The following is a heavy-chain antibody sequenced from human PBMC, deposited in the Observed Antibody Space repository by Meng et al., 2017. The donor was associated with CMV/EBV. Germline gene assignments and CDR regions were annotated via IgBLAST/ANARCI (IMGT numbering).Heavy chain of an antibody. D-gene: IGHD2-2*01. CDR1: GYTFTSYA. V-gene: IGHV7-4-1*01. CDR2: INTNTGNP. Sequence: ASVKVSCKASGYTFTSYAMNWVRQAPGQGLEWMGWINTNTGNPTYAQGFTGRFVFSLDTSVSTAYLQICSLKAEDTAVYYCARHVVGEVVPAAIGSDYWGQGTLVTVSS. CDR3: ARHVVGEVVPAAIGSDY. J-gene: IGHJ4*02.